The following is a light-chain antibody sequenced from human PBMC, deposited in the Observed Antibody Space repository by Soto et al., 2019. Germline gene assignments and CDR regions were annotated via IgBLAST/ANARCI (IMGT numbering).Light chain of an antibody. CDR3: QSYDSSLSGF. CDR2: GNS. J-gene: IGLJ1*01. Sequence: QAVVTQPPSVSGAPGQRVAISCTGSSSNIGAGYDVHWYQQLPGTAPKLLIYGNSNRPSGVPDRFPGSKSGTSASLAITGLQAEDEADYYCQSYDSSLSGFFGTGTKLTVL. V-gene: IGLV1-40*01. CDR1: SSNIGAGYD.